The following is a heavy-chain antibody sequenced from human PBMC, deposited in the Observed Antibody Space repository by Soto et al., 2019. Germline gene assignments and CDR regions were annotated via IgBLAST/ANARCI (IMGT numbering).Heavy chain of an antibody. CDR3: AKSREMTSYAPLEN. CDR2: ITYTGDNT. J-gene: IGHJ1*01. D-gene: IGHD2-2*01. CDR1: GFTFSSYA. V-gene: IGHV3-23*01. Sequence: EVQLLESGGGLVQPGGSLRLSCAASGFTFSSYAMTWVRRAPGKGLEWVSTITYTGDNTYYADSVKGRFTISRDTSKNSLHLQMDSLRAEDTAIYYCAKSREMTSYAPLENWCQGTLVTVSS.